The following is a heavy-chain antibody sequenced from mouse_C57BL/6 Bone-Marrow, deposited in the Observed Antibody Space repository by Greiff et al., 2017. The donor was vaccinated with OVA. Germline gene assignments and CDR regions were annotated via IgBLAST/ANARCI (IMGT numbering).Heavy chain of an antibody. CDR2: IYPGSGNT. D-gene: IGHD4-1*01. CDR3: ARDGTGTSWFAY. CDR1: GYTFTDYY. J-gene: IGHJ3*01. Sequence: VQLQQSGAELVRPGASVKLSCKASGYTFTDYYINWVKQRPGQGLEWIARIYPGSGNTYYHEKFKGKATLTAEKSSSTAYMQLSSLTSEDSAVYCCARDGTGTSWFAYWGQGTLVTVAA. V-gene: IGHV1-76*01.